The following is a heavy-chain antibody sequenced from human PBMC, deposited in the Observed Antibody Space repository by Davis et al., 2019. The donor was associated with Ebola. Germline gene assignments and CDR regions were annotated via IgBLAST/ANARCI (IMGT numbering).Heavy chain of an antibody. CDR3: ARGGIQLWLDWFDP. CDR1: GGTVSSSPNY. Sequence: MPSETLSLTCSVSGGTVSSSPNYWVWFRQPPGKGLEWIGSIYQSVSTYYNPSLKSQVTISVDRSKNQFSLKLSSVTAADTAVYYCARGGIQLWLDWFDPWGQGTLVTVSS. J-gene: IGHJ5*02. CDR2: IYQSVST. V-gene: IGHV4-39*07. D-gene: IGHD5-18*01.